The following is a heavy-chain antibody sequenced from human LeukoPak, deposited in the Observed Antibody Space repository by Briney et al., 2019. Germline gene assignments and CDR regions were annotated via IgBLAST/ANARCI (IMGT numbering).Heavy chain of an antibody. V-gene: IGHV1-18*01. D-gene: IGHD1-7*01. CDR3: ARDRTIGTYGPRDAFDI. Sequence: ASVKVSCKASGYTFTSYAISWVRQAPGQGLEWMGWISPYNGNTNYAQKLQGRVTMTTDTSTSTAYMELRSLRSDDTAVYYCARDRTIGTYGPRDAFDIWGQGTMVTVSS. J-gene: IGHJ3*02. CDR2: ISPYNGNT. CDR1: GYTFTSYA.